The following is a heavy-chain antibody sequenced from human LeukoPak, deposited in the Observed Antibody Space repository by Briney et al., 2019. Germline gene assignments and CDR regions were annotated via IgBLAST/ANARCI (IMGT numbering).Heavy chain of an antibody. D-gene: IGHD6-13*01. CDR3: AKVDRGDYSSSPVPYYNYYMNV. J-gene: IGHJ6*03. V-gene: IGHV3-21*01. Sequence: PGGSLRLSCAASGFTFSYYSMNWVRQAPGRGLEWVSCISSSSSLIFYSDSVRGRFTISRDNAKNLLYLHMNSLRVEDTGVYYCAKVDRGDYSSSPVPYYNYYMNVWGKGTTVTVSS. CDR1: GFTFSYYS. CDR2: ISSSSSLI.